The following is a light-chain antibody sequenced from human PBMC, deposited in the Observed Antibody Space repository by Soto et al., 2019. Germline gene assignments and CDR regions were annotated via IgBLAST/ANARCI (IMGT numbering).Light chain of an antibody. Sequence: EIVLTQSPGTLSLSPVERATLSCRASQSVSSSYLAWYQQKPGQAPRLLIYGASSRATGIPDRFSGSGSGTDFTLTISSLEPEDFAVYYCQQRSNSITFGQGTRLEI. CDR1: QSVSSSY. CDR3: QQRSNSIT. CDR2: GAS. J-gene: IGKJ5*01. V-gene: IGKV3D-20*02.